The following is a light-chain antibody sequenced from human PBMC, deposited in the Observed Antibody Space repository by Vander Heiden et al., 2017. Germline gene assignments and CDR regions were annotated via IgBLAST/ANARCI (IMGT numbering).Light chain of an antibody. J-gene: IGKJ1*01. V-gene: IGKV3-15*01. CDR1: QSVSN. CDR2: GAS. Sequence: EIVLTQSPATLSVSPGERATPSGRASQSVSNLAWYQQKPGEAPRLLIYGASTRATGIPARFSGSGSGTEFTLTISSLQSEDFAVYYCQQYNNWPLTFGQGTKVEVK. CDR3: QQYNNWPLT.